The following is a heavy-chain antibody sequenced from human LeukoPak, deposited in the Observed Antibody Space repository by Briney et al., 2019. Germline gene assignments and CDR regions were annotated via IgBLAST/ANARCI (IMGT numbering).Heavy chain of an antibody. CDR2: IYHSGST. Sequence: SETLSLTCAVSGYSISSGYYWGWIRQPPGKGLEWIGSIYHSGSTYYNPSLKSRVTISVDASKNQFSLKLSSVTAADTAVYYCARRGSAGWAYWGQGTLVTVSS. D-gene: IGHD1-1*01. CDR3: ARRGSAGWAY. CDR1: GYSISSGYY. J-gene: IGHJ4*02. V-gene: IGHV4-38-2*01.